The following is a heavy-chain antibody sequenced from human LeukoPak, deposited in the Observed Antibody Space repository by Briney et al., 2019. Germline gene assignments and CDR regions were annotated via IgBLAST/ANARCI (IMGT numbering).Heavy chain of an antibody. CDR3: ARDLNSSWGYYYYYMDV. CDR2: IYYSGST. CDR1: GGSISSSSYY. V-gene: IGHV4-39*07. D-gene: IGHD3-16*01. Sequence: PSETLSLTCTVSGGSISSSSYYWGWIRQPPGKGLEWIGSIYYSGSTYYNPSLKSRVTISVDTSKNQFSLKLSSVTAADTAVYYCARDLNSSWGYYYYYMDVWGQGTMVTVSS. J-gene: IGHJ6*03.